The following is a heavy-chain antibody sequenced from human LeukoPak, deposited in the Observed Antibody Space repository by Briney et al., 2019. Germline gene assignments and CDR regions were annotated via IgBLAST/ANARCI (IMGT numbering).Heavy chain of an antibody. D-gene: IGHD3-10*01. CDR1: GYTFTSYY. CDR3: ARDSGMVRGTVDY. V-gene: IGHV1-46*01. J-gene: IGHJ4*02. CDR2: INPSGGST. Sequence: ASVKVSCKSSGYTFTSYYMYWVRQAPGQGLEWMGIINPSGGSTSYAQKFQGRVTMTRDTSTSTVYMELSSLRSEDTAVYYCARDSGMVRGTVDYWGQGTLVTVSS.